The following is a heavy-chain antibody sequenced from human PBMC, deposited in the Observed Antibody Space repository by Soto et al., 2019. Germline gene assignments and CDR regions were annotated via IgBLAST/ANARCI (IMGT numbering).Heavy chain of an antibody. J-gene: IGHJ4*02. CDR3: ARDDGASGLDY. CDR2: IYYSGST. CDR1: GGSISSGGYS. Sequence: SETLSLTCAVSGGSISSGGYSRSWIRQPPGKGLEWSGYIYYSGSTNYNPSLKSRVTISVATSKNQFSLKLSSVTAADTAVYYCARDDGASGLDYWGQGTLVTVSS. D-gene: IGHD6-25*01. V-gene: IGHV4-61*08.